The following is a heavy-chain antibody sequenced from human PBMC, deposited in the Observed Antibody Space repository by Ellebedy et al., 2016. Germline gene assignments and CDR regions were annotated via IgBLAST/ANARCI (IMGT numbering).Heavy chain of an antibody. CDR1: GNNFTSDL. D-gene: IGHD4-23*01. CDR3: AKRGLLGGWYAS. V-gene: IGHV5-51*01. J-gene: IGHJ5*01. CDR2: IYPGDSPT. Sequence: GESLKISCKGSGNNFTSDLIAWVRQKPGKGLEWMGIIYPGDSPTKYSPPFQGHVTISADKSISAAYLQWSSLKASDTAVYYCAKRGLLGGWYASWGQGTPVTVSS.